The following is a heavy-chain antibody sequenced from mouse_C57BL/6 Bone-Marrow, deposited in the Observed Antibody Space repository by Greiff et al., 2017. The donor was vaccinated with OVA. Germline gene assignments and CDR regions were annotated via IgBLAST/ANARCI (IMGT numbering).Heavy chain of an antibody. J-gene: IGHJ2*01. CDR1: GYTFTSYW. CDR3: ARTLCGSSYNYFDY. CDR2: IYPGSGST. Sequence: QVQLQQPGAELVKPGASVKMSCKASGYTFTSYWITWVKQRPGQGLEWIGDIYPGSGSTNYNEKFKSKATLTVDTSSSTAYMQLSSLTSEDSAVYYCARTLCGSSYNYFDYWGQGTTLTVSS. V-gene: IGHV1-55*01. D-gene: IGHD1-1*01.